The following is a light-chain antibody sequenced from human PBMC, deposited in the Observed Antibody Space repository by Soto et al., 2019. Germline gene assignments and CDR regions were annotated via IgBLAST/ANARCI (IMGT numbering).Light chain of an antibody. Sequence: DIQMTQSPSTLSGSVGDRVTITCRASQTIGSWLAWYQQKPGKAPKLLIYKASTLKSGVPSRFSGSGSGTEFTLTISSLQPDDFATYYCQHYGGMWTFGQGTKVDIK. CDR3: QHYGGMWT. CDR2: KAS. V-gene: IGKV1-5*03. J-gene: IGKJ1*01. CDR1: QTIGSW.